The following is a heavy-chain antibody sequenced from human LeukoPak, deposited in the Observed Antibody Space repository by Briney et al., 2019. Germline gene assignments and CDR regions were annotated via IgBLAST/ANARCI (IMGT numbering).Heavy chain of an antibody. J-gene: IGHJ3*02. V-gene: IGHV4-4*07. CDR3: ARDRCNSTNCSARVAFDI. Sequence: SETLSLTCTVSGGSISNYYWSWIRQPAGKRLEWIGRIYTSGSTNYNPSLESRVTMSVDTSKKQFSLILSSVTAADTAVYYCARDRCNSTNCSARVAFDIWGQGTMATVSS. CDR1: GGSISNYY. D-gene: IGHD2-2*01. CDR2: IYTSGST.